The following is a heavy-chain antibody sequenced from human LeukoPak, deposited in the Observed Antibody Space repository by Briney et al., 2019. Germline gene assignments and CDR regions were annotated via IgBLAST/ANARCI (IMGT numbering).Heavy chain of an antibody. V-gene: IGHV3-23*01. CDR2: ISRSGDST. J-gene: IGHJ4*02. Sequence: GGSLRLSCAASGFTFDDYAMHWVRQAPGKGLEWVSAISRSGDSTYYADSVKGRFTISRDNSKNTLYLQMNSLRAEDTTVYYCARGDSYGRHFDYWGQGTLVTVSS. D-gene: IGHD5-18*01. CDR3: ARGDSYGRHFDY. CDR1: GFTFDDYA.